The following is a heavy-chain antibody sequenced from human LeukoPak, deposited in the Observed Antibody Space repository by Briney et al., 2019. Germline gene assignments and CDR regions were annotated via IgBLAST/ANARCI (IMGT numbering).Heavy chain of an antibody. CDR3: ARGRGTSGSNRDFYYYYYMDV. J-gene: IGHJ6*03. CDR2: MNAGNGNT. D-gene: IGHD2-15*01. Sequence: ASVKVSCKASGYIFTDYAIHWLRQAPGQRPEWMGWMNAGNGNTKYSQKFQGRITLIRDTSAATAYMELSSLRHDDLAVYYCARGRGTSGSNRDFYYYYYMDVWGKGPTVTVSS. V-gene: IGHV1-3*01. CDR1: GYIFTDYA.